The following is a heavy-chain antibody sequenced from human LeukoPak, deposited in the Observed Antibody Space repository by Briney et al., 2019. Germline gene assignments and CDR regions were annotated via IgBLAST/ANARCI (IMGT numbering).Heavy chain of an antibody. CDR1: RFTFSDYY. D-gene: IGHD1-26*01. Sequence: GGSLRLSCAASRFTFSDYYMSWIRQAPGKGLEWVSYISGSGSTIYYADSVKGRFTISRDNAKNSLYLQMNSLRVEDTAVYYCARASSGSYSETDYWGQGTLVIVSS. V-gene: IGHV3-11*04. CDR3: ARASSGSYSETDY. J-gene: IGHJ4*02. CDR2: ISGSGSTI.